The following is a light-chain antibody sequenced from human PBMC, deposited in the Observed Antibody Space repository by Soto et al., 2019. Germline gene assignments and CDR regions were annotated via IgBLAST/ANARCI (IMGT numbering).Light chain of an antibody. J-gene: IGKJ1*01. CDR2: SAS. Sequence: EIVLTQSPGTLSLSPGETATLSCRASQTVSANSLAWYQRKPGQAPRLLIYSASSRATGIPDRFSGSGSGTDFTLTISRLEPEDFAVYFCQQYGSSPTFSQGSKVEIK. CDR1: QTVSANS. V-gene: IGKV3-20*01. CDR3: QQYGSSPT.